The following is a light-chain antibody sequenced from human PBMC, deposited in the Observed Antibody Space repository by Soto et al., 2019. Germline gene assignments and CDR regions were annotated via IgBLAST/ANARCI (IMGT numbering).Light chain of an antibody. V-gene: IGLV2-14*01. CDR3: GSYTSSTTLV. J-gene: IGLJ3*02. CDR2: EVS. Sequence: QSALTQPASVSGSPGQSITISCTGTSSDVGGYNYVSWYQQPPGKAPKLMIYEVSNRPSGVSDRFSGSKSGNTASLTISGLQAEDEADYYCGSYTSSTTLVFGGGTKVTVL. CDR1: SSDVGGYNY.